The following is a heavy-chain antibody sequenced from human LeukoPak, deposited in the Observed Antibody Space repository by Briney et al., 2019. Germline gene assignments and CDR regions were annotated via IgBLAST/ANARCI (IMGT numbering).Heavy chain of an antibody. CDR2: IPHDGGKK. J-gene: IGHJ4*02. CDR1: GFTFSSYG. D-gene: IGHD5-18*01. Sequence: PGGSLRLSCVASGFTFSSYGMHWVRQAPGKGLEWVAHIPHDGGKKYFVESVKGRFTISRDNSKNTVYLQMDSLRPEDTAVYYCAKDWDSYGVSYFDYWGQGTLVTVSS. V-gene: IGHV3-30*02. CDR3: AKDWDSYGVSYFDY.